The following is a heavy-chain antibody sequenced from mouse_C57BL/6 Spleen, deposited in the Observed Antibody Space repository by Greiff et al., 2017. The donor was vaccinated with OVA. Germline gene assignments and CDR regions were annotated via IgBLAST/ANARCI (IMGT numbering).Heavy chain of an antibody. D-gene: IGHD5-5*01. CDR2: IYPGNSDT. J-gene: IGHJ3*01. CDR3: TRDGGLPLAY. Sequence: VQLQQSGTVLARPGASVKMSCKTSGYTFTSYWMHWVKQRPGQGLEWIGAIYPGNSDTSYNQKFKGKATLTAVTSASTAYMELSSLTNEDSAVYYCTRDGGLPLAYWGQGTLVTVSA. V-gene: IGHV1-5*01. CDR1: GYTFTSYW.